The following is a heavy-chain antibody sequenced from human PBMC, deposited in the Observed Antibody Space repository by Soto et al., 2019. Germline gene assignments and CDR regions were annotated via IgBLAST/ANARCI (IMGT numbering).Heavy chain of an antibody. D-gene: IGHD2-8*01. CDR1: GFTFRSHA. CDR2: ITYDGNDE. V-gene: IGHV3-30-3*01. CDR3: ARPYVLD. Sequence: GGSLRLSCAASGFTFRSHALHWVRQAPGKGLEWVAVITYDGNDEYYADSVKGRFTISRDNAKNTLYLQMNSLRAEDTAVYYCARPYVLDWGQGTLVTVSS. J-gene: IGHJ4*02.